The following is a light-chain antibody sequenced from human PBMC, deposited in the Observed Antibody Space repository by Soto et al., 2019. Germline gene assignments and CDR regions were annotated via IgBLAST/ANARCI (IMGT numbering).Light chain of an antibody. Sequence: DIQMTQSPSSLSASVGDRVTITCRASQSISSYLNWYQQKPGKAPKLLIYAASSLQSGVPSRFSGSGSGTDFTLTISSLHPEDFATYYCQQSYSTPQTFGQGTKVEIE. V-gene: IGKV1-39*01. CDR2: AAS. CDR3: QQSYSTPQT. J-gene: IGKJ1*01. CDR1: QSISSY.